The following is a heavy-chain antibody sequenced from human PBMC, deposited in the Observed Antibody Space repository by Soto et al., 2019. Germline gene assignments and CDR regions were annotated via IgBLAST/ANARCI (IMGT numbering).Heavy chain of an antibody. CDR3: ARGSYDSSGSHNWFDP. J-gene: IGHJ5*02. CDR1: GYTFTSYG. CDR2: ISAYNGNT. D-gene: IGHD3-22*01. V-gene: IGHV1-18*04. Sequence: GASVKVSCKASGYTFTSYGISWVRQAPGQGLEWMGWISAYNGNTNYAQKFQGRVTMTRNTSISTAYMELSSLRSEDTAVYYCARGSYDSSGSHNWFDPWGQGTLVTVSS.